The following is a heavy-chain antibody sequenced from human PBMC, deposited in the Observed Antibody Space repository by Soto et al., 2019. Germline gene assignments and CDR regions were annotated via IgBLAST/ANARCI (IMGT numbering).Heavy chain of an antibody. CDR3: ARPDCGGDCSSYYFDY. J-gene: IGHJ4*02. V-gene: IGHV1-69*01. CDR2: IIPIFGTA. D-gene: IGHD2-21*02. CDR1: GGTFSSYA. Sequence: QVQLVQSGAEVKKPGSSVKVSCKASGGTFSSYAISWVRQAPGQGLEWMGGIIPIFGTANYAQKFQGRVTIPADESTSTAYMELSSLRSEDTAVYYCARPDCGGDCSSYYFDYWGQGTLVTVSS.